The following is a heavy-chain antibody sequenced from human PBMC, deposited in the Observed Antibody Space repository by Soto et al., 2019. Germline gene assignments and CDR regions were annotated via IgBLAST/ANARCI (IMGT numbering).Heavy chain of an antibody. CDR1: GFTFSGSA. V-gene: IGHV3-73*02. CDR3: TPPPRSNTWSKPIPPPDY. Sequence: EVQLVESGGGLVQPGGSLKLSCAAAGFTFSGSAVHWVRQASGRGLEWVGRIRSKTNNYATDYAASVNGRFTFSRDDSKKTVYLKMATRRTEATPWYCCTPPPRSNTWSKPIPPPDYWGQGTLVTVSS. CDR2: IRSKTNNYAT. J-gene: IGHJ4*02.